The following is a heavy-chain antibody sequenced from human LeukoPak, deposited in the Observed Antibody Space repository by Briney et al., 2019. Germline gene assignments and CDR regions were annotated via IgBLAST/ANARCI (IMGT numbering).Heavy chain of an antibody. CDR3: ARDRISYSDYDAFDY. CDR2: ISSSSSYI. CDR1: GFTFSSYS. Sequence: GGSLRLSCAASGFTFSSYSMNWVRQAPGKGLEWDSSISSSSSYIYYADSVKGRFTISRDNAKNSLYLQMNSLRAEDTAVYYCARDRISYSDYDAFDYWGQGTLVTVSS. V-gene: IGHV3-21*01. D-gene: IGHD4-11*01. J-gene: IGHJ4*02.